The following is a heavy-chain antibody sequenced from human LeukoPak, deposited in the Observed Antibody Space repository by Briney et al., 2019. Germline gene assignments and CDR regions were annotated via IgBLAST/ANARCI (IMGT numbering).Heavy chain of an antibody. Sequence: SETLSLTCTVSGGSISSGSYYWSWIRQPAGKGLEWIGRIYTSGSTNYNPSLKSRVTISVDTSKNQFSLRLNSVTAADTAVYYCARRRILLWSHMAFDMWGQGTMVTVSS. D-gene: IGHD3-10*01. J-gene: IGHJ3*02. CDR2: IYTSGST. CDR1: GGSISSGSYY. V-gene: IGHV4-61*02. CDR3: ARRRILLWSHMAFDM.